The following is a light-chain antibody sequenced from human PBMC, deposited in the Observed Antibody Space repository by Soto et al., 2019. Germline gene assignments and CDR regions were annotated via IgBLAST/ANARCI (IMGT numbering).Light chain of an antibody. Sequence: DIQMTQSPSSVSASVGDSLTITCRASQNVGDRLAWYQQKLGKAPQLLIQKASILQPGIPSRFSGSGSATYFTLTISSLQPEDFATYYCQQSNSFPRTFGGGTKVEIK. CDR3: QQSNSFPRT. CDR2: KAS. CDR1: QNVGDR. J-gene: IGKJ4*01. V-gene: IGKV1-12*01.